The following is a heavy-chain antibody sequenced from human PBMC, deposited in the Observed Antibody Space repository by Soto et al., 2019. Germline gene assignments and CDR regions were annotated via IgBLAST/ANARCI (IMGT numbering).Heavy chain of an antibody. V-gene: IGHV1-18*01. CDR1: GYTFTSYG. J-gene: IGHJ1*01. CDR3: APSYYGETADECFQH. D-gene: IGHD4-17*01. CDR2: NSAYNGNT. Sequence: QVQLVQSGAEVNKPGASVKVSCKASGYTFTSYGIIWVRQAPGQGLEGMGWNSAYNGNTNYAQKRQGRVTMTTATSTSTAYMELRSLRSDDTAVYYCAPSYYGETADECFQHWGQGTLVTVSS.